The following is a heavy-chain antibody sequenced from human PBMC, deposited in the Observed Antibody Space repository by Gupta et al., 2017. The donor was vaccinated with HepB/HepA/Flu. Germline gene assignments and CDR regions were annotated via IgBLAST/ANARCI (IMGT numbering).Heavy chain of an antibody. CDR3: VKDYYGTNSMCDY. D-gene: IGHD2-8*01. CDR2: ITDNGGDT. V-gene: IGHV3-23*01. Sequence: EVQLLDSGGGLVQPGGSLTLSCAASGFAFHIYAMSWVRQAPGKGLEWVSGITDNGGDTYYADSVNGRFTISRDNSKNKVYLQMNSLRAEDTAIYFCVKDYYGTNSMCDYWGQGTLVIVSS. CDR1: GFAFHIYA. J-gene: IGHJ4*02.